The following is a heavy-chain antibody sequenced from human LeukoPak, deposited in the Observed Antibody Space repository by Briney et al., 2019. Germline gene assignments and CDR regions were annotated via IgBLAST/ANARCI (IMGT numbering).Heavy chain of an antibody. D-gene: IGHD3-10*01. J-gene: IGHJ4*02. V-gene: IGHV1-69*13. CDR3: ARDPGDDYYGSGSSLDY. CDR1: GGTFSSYA. Sequence: SVKVSCKASGGTFSSYAISWVRQAPGQGLEWMGGIIPIFGTANYAQKFQGRVTITADESTSTAYMELSSLRSEDTAVYYCARDPGDDYYGSGSSLDYWGQGTLVTVSS. CDR2: IIPIFGTA.